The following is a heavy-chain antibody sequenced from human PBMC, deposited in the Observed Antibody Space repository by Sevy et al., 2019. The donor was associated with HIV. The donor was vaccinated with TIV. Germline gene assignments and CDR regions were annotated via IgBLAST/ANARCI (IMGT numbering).Heavy chain of an antibody. CDR2: IYYSGST. V-gene: IGHV4-61*01. Sequence: SETLSLTCTVSGGSVSSGSYYWSWIQQPPGKGLEWIGYIYYSGSTNYNPSLKSRVTISVDTSKNQFSLKLSSVTAADTAVYYCARGPSWGQGTLVTVSS. CDR3: ARGPS. CDR1: GGSVSSGSYY. J-gene: IGHJ4*02.